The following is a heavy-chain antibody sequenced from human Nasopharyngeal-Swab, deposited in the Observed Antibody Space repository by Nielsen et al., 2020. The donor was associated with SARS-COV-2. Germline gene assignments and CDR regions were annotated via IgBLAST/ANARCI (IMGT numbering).Heavy chain of an antibody. D-gene: IGHD2-21*02. CDR2: IYYSGST. J-gene: IGHJ4*02. CDR1: GGSISSSSYY. V-gene: IGHV4-39*01. CDR3: ARRWEIVVVTATPGFDY. Sequence: SETLSLTCTVSGGSISSSSYYWGWIRQPPGKGLEWIGSIYYSGSTYYNPSLKSRVTISVDTSKNQFSLKLSSVTAADTAVYYCARRWEIVVVTATPGFDYWGQGTLVTVSS.